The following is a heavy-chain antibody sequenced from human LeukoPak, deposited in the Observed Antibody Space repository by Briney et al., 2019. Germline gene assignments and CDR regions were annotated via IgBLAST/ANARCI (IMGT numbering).Heavy chain of an antibody. CDR3: ARDSDGYSSSWYRAAFDI. CDR2: ISSSGSTI. J-gene: IGHJ3*02. CDR1: GFTFSSYS. Sequence: GGSLRLSCAASGFTFSSYSMNWVRQAPGKGLEWVSYISSSGSTIYYADSVKGRLTISRDNAKNTLYLQMNSLRAEDTAVYYCARDSDGYSSSWYRAAFDIWGQGTMVTVSS. D-gene: IGHD6-13*01. V-gene: IGHV3-48*01.